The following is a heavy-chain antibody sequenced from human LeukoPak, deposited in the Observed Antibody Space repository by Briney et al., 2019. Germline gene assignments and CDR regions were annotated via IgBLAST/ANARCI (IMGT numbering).Heavy chain of an antibody. J-gene: IGHJ4*02. V-gene: IGHV3-64*01. CDR1: GFTFSSYA. Sequence: GGSLRLSCAASGFTFSSYAMHWVRQAPGKGLEYVSAISSNGGSTYYANSVKGRFTISRDSSKNTLYLQMGSLRAEDMAVYYCARRVDDFWSGYYDYWGQGPLVTVSS. D-gene: IGHD3-3*01. CDR2: ISSNGGST. CDR3: ARRVDDFWSGYYDY.